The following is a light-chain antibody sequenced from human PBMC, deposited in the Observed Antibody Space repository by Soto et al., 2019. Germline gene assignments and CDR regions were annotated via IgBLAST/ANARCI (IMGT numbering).Light chain of an antibody. Sequence: QSALTQPASVSGSPGQSITISCTGTSSDVGGYNYVSWYQQHPGKAPKLMIFEVTFRPSGVSNRFSGSKSGNTASLTISGLQAEDEADYYCSSYRSSTVIFGGGTQLTVL. V-gene: IGLV2-14*01. J-gene: IGLJ2*01. CDR2: EVT. CDR1: SSDVGGYNY. CDR3: SSYRSSTVI.